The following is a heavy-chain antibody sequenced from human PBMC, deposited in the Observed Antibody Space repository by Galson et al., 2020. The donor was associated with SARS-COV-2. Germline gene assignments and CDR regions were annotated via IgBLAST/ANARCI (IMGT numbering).Heavy chain of an antibody. Sequence: GGSLRLSCAASGFTFDDYAMHWVRQAPGKGLEWVSGISWNSGSIGYADSVKGRFTISRDNAKNSLYLQMNSLRAEDTALYYCAKAPGFGELSTPFDYWGQGTLVTVSS. CDR1: GFTFDDYA. J-gene: IGHJ4*02. CDR2: ISWNSGSI. D-gene: IGHD3-10*01. CDR3: AKAPGFGELSTPFDY. V-gene: IGHV3-9*01.